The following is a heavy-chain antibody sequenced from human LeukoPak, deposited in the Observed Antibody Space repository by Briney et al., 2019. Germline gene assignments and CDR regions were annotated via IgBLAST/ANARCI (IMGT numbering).Heavy chain of an antibody. J-gene: IGHJ6*02. V-gene: IGHV3-23*01. CDR2: ISGSGGST. D-gene: IGHD2-2*01. Sequence: GGSLRLSCAASGFTFSDYYMSWIRQAPGKGLEWVSAISGSGGSTYYADSVKGRFTISRDNSKNTLYLQMNSLRAEDTAVYYCAKDCTNIVVVPAALPDGMDVWGQGTTVTVSS. CDR3: AKDCTNIVVVPAALPDGMDV. CDR1: GFTFSDYY.